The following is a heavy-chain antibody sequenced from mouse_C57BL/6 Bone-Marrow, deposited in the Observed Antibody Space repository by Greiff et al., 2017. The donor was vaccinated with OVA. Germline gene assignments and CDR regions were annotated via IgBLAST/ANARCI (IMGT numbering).Heavy chain of an antibody. V-gene: IGHV1-52*01. CDR1: GYTFTSYW. CDR2: IDPSDSES. CDR3: ARVGEPDYLDY. Sequence: QVQLQQPGAELVRPGSSVKLSCKASGYTFTSYWMHWVKQRPIQGLEWIGNIDPSDSESHSNQKFKDKATLTVDKSSSTAYMQLSSLTSEDPAVNYCARVGEPDYLDYWGQGTTLTGSS. J-gene: IGHJ2*01.